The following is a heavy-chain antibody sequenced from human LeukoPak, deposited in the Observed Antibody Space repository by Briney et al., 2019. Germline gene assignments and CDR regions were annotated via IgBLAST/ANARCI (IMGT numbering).Heavy chain of an antibody. CDR1: GYTFTDHY. CDR3: TRDHCSFANCYEDYYYGMDV. J-gene: IGHJ6*02. V-gene: IGHV1-2*02. CDR2: INPNNGGT. D-gene: IGHD2-2*01. Sequence: ASVKVSCKASGYTFTDHYMHWVRQAPGQGLEWMGWINPNNGGTTYTQNFQGRVTMTRDTSISTAYMELSRLRSDDSAIYYCTRDHCSFANCYEDYYYGMDVWGQGTTVTVSS.